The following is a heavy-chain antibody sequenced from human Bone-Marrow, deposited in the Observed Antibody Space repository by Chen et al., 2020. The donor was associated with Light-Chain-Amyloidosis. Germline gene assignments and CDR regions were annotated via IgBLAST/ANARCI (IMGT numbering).Heavy chain of an antibody. J-gene: IGHJ4*02. CDR2: IYPDDSDA. V-gene: IGHV5-51*01. CDR3: ARRRDGYNFDY. D-gene: IGHD5-12*01. Sequence: EVQLEQSGPEVKKPGESLKISCKVSGYTFPNYWIGWVRQMPGKGLEWMGVIYPDDSDARYSPSFEGKVTISADKSIPTAYLQWRSLKASDTAMYYCARRRDGYNFDYWGQGTLVTVSS. CDR1: GYTFPNYW.